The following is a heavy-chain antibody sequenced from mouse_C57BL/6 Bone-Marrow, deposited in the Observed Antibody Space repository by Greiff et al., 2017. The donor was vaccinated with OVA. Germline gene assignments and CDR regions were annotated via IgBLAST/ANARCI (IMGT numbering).Heavy chain of an antibody. CDR3: ARGIYYDYVLFAY. J-gene: IGHJ3*01. CDR2: IYPSDSET. CDR1: GYTFTSYW. D-gene: IGHD2-4*01. Sequence: QVQLQQPGAELVRPGSSVKLSCKASGYTFTSYWMDWVKQRPGQGLEWIGNIYPSDSETHYNQKFKDKATLTVDKSSSTAYMQLSSLTSEDSAVYYCARGIYYDYVLFAYWGQGTLVTVSA. V-gene: IGHV1-61*01.